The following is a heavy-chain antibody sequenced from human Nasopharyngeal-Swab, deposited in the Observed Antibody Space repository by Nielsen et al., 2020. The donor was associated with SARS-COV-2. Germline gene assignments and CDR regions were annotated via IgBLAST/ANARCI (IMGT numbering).Heavy chain of an antibody. J-gene: IGHJ3*02. CDR3: ARDSGRSTIFGVVIIDAFDI. D-gene: IGHD3-3*01. V-gene: IGHV4-39*07. CDR1: GGSISSSSYY. Sequence: GSLRLSCTVSGGSISSSSYYWGWIRQPPGKGLEWIGSIYYSGSTYYNPSLKSRVTISVDTSKNQFSLKLSSVTAADTAVYYCARDSGRSTIFGVVIIDAFDIWGQGTVVTVSS. CDR2: IYYSGST.